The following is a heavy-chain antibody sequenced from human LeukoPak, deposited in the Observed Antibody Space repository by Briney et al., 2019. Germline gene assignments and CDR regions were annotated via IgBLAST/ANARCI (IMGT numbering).Heavy chain of an antibody. D-gene: IGHD3-16*01. CDR2: IYYSGST. J-gene: IGHJ4*02. V-gene: IGHV4-59*08. CDR1: GGSISSYY. Sequence: PSETLSLTCTVSGGSISSYYWSWIRQPPGKGLEWIGYIYYSGSTNYNPSLKSRVTISVDTSKNQFSLKLSSVTAADTAVYYCAGGGGGGGLGFDYWGQGTLVTVSS. CDR3: AGGGGGGGLGFDY.